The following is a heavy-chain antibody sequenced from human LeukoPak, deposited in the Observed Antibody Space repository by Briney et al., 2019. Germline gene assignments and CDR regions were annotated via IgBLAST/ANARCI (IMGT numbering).Heavy chain of an antibody. CDR1: GYTFTSYA. J-gene: IGHJ4*02. CDR2: INTNTGNP. D-gene: IGHD6-13*01. Sequence: WASVKVSCTASGYTFTSYAMNWVRQAPGQGLEWMGWINTNTGNPTYAQGFTGRFVFSLDTSVSTAYLQISSLKAEDTAVYYCARDNAAAGPSFDYWGQGTLVTVSS. V-gene: IGHV7-4-1*02. CDR3: ARDNAAAGPSFDY.